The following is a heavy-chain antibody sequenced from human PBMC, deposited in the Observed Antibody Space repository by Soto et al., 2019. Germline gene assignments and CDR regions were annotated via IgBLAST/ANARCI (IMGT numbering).Heavy chain of an antibody. J-gene: IGHJ6*03. CDR1: GFTFSSYG. CDR2: IWYDGSNK. D-gene: IGHD4-4*01. V-gene: IGHV3-33*01. CDR3: ARGGALTTVTTISPHYYYYYMDV. Sequence: GGSLRLSCAASGFTFSSYGMHWVRQAPGKGLEWVAVIWYDGSNKYYADSVKGRFTISRDNSKNTLYLQMNSLRAEDTAVYYCARGGALTTVTTISPHYYYYYMDVWGKGTTVTVSS.